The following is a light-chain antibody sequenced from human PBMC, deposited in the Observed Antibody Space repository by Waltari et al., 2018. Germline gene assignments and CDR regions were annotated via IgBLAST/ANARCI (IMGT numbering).Light chain of an antibody. Sequence: QSVLTQPPSASGTPGQRVTISCSGSISNLGTHYVYWYQHFPGTAPKLLIQRNNQRPSGVPDRFSGSKSGTSASLAISGLRSEDEADYYCASWDDSLSVGVFGGGTKLTVL. CDR1: ISNLGTHY. J-gene: IGLJ3*02. CDR3: ASWDDSLSVGV. CDR2: RNN. V-gene: IGLV1-47*01.